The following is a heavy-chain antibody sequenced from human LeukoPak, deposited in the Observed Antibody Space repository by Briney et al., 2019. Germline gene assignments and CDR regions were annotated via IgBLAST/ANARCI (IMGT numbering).Heavy chain of an antibody. V-gene: IGHV6-1*01. CDR1: GDSVSSNSAA. CDR3: ARGLDDYGDYGADY. Sequence: SQTLSLTCAISGDSVSSNSAAWNWIRQSPSRGLEWLGRTYYRSKWYNDYAVSVKRRITINPDTSKSQFSLQLNSVTPEDTAVYYCARGLDDYGDYGADYWGQGTLVTVSS. J-gene: IGHJ4*02. CDR2: TYYRSKWYN. D-gene: IGHD4-17*01.